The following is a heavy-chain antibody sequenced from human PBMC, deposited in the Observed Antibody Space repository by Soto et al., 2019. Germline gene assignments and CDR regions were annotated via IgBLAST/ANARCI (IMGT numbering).Heavy chain of an antibody. D-gene: IGHD3-10*01. J-gene: IGHJ5*02. CDR1: GGSFSGYY. V-gene: IGHV4-34*01. Sequence: SETLSLTCAVYGGSFSGYYWNWIRQPPGKGLEWIGEIDHSGYTNYNPSLKSRVTISVDTSKNHFSLNLTSVTAADTAVYYCARRLARGVIGWFDPWGQGTLVTAPQ. CDR3: ARRLARGVIGWFDP. CDR2: IDHSGYT.